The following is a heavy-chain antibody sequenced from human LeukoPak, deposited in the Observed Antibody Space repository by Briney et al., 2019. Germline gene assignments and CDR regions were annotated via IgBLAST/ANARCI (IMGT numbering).Heavy chain of an antibody. Sequence: HPGGSLRLSCAASGFTFSSYWMSWVRKAPGKGLEWVANIKQDGSEKYYVDSVKGRFTISRDNAKNSLYLQMNSLRAEDTAVYYCTTDKPHYYYGMDVWGQGTTVTVSS. CDR3: TTDKPHYYYGMDV. V-gene: IGHV3-7*03. J-gene: IGHJ6*02. CDR1: GFTFSSYW. CDR2: IKQDGSEK. D-gene: IGHD1-14*01.